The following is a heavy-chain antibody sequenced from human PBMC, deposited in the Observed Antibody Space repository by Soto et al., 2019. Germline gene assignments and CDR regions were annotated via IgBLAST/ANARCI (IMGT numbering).Heavy chain of an antibody. CDR2: IIPIFGTA. D-gene: IGHD3-22*01. CDR3: ARDYDSMSGYFDY. CDR1: GGTFSSYA. V-gene: IGHV1-69*13. J-gene: IGHJ4*02. Sequence: SVKVSCKASGGTFSSYAISWVRQAPGQGLEWMGGIIPIFGTANYAQKFQGRVTITADESTSTAYMELSSLRSEDTAVYYCARDYDSMSGYFDYWGQGTRVTSPQ.